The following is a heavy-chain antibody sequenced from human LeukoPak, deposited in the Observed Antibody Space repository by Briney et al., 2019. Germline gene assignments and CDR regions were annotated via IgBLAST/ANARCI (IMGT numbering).Heavy chain of an antibody. CDR3: ARHSVQQLVYFDY. Sequence: PSETLSLTCAVYGGSFSGYYWSWMRQPPGKGVGCIGEINHSVSANYNPPLKSRVTISVDTSKNQFSLKLSSVTAADTAVYYCARHSVQQLVYFDYWGQGTLVTVSS. D-gene: IGHD6-13*01. CDR1: GGSFSGYY. CDR2: INHSVSA. J-gene: IGHJ4*02. V-gene: IGHV4-34*01.